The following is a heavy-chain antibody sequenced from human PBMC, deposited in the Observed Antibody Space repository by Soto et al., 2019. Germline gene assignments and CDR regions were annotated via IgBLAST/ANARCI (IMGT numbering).Heavy chain of an antibody. Sequence: HPGGSLRLSCAASGFTFTTYGIHWVRQAPGKGPEWVAFIWFDASRIYYADSVKGRFTISRYDSKNTVHLKKNSLRVENTAVYYCTRDLLEEPADYYDTKAEALDPWGQGTMVTVSS. V-gene: IGHV3-33*01. D-gene: IGHD3-22*01. CDR3: TRDLLEEPADYYDTKAEALDP. CDR2: IWFDASRI. CDR1: GFTFTTYG. J-gene: IGHJ5*01.